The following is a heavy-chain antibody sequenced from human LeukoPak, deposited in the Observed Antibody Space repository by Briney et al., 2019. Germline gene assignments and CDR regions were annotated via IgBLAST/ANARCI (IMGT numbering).Heavy chain of an antibody. J-gene: IGHJ4*02. CDR2: IYYSGST. CDR3: ARETGYSYGYTRDY. Sequence: SETLSLTCTVSGGSISSSSYYWGWIRQPPGKGLEWIGSIYYSGSTYYNPSLKSRVTISVHTSKNQFSLKLSSVTAADTAVYYCARETGYSYGYTRDYWGQGTLVTVSS. V-gene: IGHV4-39*07. CDR1: GGSISSSSYY. D-gene: IGHD5-18*01.